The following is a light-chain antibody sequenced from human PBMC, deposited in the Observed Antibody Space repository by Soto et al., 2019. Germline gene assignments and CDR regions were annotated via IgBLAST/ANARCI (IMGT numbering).Light chain of an antibody. J-gene: IGKJ4*01. CDR1: QSVSSY. V-gene: IGKV3-11*01. CDR2: DVS. Sequence: PGERATLSCRASQSVSSYLAWYQQKPGQAPRLLIYDVSNRATGIPARFSGSGSGTDFTLTISSLEPEDFAVYYCQQRSNFGGGTKVEIK. CDR3: QQRSN.